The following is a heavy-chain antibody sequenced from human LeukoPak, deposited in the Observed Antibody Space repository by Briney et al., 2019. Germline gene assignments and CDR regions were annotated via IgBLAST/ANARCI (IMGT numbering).Heavy chain of an antibody. CDR3: AKGGKWDVTPFDY. D-gene: IGHD1-26*01. J-gene: IGHJ4*02. Sequence: GGSLRLSCSASGFTFKSYAMHWVRQAPGKGLEYVSSINTNGANTYYADSVKGRFTISRDNSRNTVYVQMNSLRAEDTAVYYCAKGGKWDVTPFDYWGQGTLVTVSS. V-gene: IGHV3-64*04. CDR2: INTNGANT. CDR1: GFTFKSYA.